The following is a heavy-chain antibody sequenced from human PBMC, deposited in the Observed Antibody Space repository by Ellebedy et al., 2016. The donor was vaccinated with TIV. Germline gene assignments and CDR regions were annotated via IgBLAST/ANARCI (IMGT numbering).Heavy chain of an antibody. CDR2: VSQNGNTE. Sequence: GGSLRLSCAASGSTLSSNWMSWVRQAPDKGLEWVAVVSQNGNTEHYAETLKGRFTISRDNSKDTLSLQMNSLRTEDTAIYYGARENYYESGVLAAYDVWGQGTMVTVSS. J-gene: IGHJ3*01. CDR1: GSTLSSNW. D-gene: IGHD3-10*01. V-gene: IGHV3-30*03. CDR3: ARENYYESGVLAAYDV.